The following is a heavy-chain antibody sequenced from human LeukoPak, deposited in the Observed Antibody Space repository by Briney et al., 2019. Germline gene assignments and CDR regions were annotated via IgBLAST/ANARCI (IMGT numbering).Heavy chain of an antibody. CDR3: ANGRSSSGALQHDY. Sequence: GGSLRLSCAASGFTFSSYGMHWVRQAPGKGLEWVAVISYDGSNKYYADSVKGRFTISRDNSKNTLYLQMNSLRAEDTALYFCANGRSSSGALQHDYWGQGTLVTVSS. D-gene: IGHD6-19*01. J-gene: IGHJ4*02. CDR1: GFTFSSYG. V-gene: IGHV3-30*18. CDR2: ISYDGSNK.